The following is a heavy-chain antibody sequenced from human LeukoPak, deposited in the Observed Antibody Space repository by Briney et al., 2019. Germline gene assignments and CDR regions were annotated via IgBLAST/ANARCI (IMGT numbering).Heavy chain of an antibody. D-gene: IGHD4-11*01. CDR2: MNPQSGNT. CDR3: ASGPNYSNYGSAYYYYMDV. V-gene: IGHV1-8*03. Sequence: GASVKVSCKASGYTFTNYDINWVRQATGQGLEWMGWMNPQSGNTGYAQKFQGRVTITRDTSITTAYMELSSLRSEDTAVYYCASGPNYSNYGSAYYYYMDVWGKGTTVTVSS. J-gene: IGHJ6*03. CDR1: GYTFTNYD.